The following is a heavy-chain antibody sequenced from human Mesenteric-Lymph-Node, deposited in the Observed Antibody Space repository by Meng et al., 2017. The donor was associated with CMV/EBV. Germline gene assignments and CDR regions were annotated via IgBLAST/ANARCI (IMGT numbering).Heavy chain of an antibody. Sequence: GSLRLSCAVYGGSFSGYYWSWIRQPPGKGLEWIGEINHSGSTNYNPSLKSRVTISVDTSKNQFSLKLSSVTAEDTAVYYCARGAPYYDILTGYYKAFDIWGQGTLVTVSS. CDR3: ARGAPYYDILTGYYKAFDI. D-gene: IGHD3-9*01. J-gene: IGHJ3*02. CDR2: INHSGST. CDR1: GGSFSGYY. V-gene: IGHV4-34*01.